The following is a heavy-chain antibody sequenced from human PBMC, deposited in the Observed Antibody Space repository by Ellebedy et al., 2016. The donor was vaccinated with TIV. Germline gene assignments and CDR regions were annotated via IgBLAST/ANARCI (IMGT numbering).Heavy chain of an antibody. CDR3: ARESLGWKLQPLDY. CDR1: GFTFSNYG. D-gene: IGHD3-16*02. J-gene: IGHJ4*02. V-gene: IGHV3-13*04. CDR2: IDKAGDA. Sequence: GGSLRLSXAASGFTFSNYGMHWVRQGPGKGLEWVSAIDKAGDAFYAGSVKGRFTIARENAKSSLYLQMDNLRADDLAVYYCARESLGWKLQPLDYWGQGTLVTVSS.